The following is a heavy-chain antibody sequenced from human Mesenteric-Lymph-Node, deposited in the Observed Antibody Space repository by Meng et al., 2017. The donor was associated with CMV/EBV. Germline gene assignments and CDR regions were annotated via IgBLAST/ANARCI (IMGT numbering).Heavy chain of an antibody. J-gene: IGHJ4*01. Sequence: ASVKVSCKTSGYTFTGYYIHWVRQAPGQGLEWLGWINPYTDDAKYAQKFQGRVTITRDTSISTAYVELNSLTSDDTAMYYCARAPLVVPASMRIYPLDYWGHGTLVTV. D-gene: IGHD2-2*01. CDR3: ARAPLVVPASMRIYPLDY. CDR1: GYTFTGYY. V-gene: IGHV1-2*02. CDR2: INPYTDDA.